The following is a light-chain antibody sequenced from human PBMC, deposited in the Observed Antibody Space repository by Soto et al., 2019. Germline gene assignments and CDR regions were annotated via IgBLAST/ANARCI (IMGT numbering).Light chain of an antibody. CDR2: QDT. J-gene: IGLJ2*01. CDR1: KLGDKY. CDR3: QAWDSSTVV. V-gene: IGLV3-1*01. Sequence: SYELTQPPSVSVSPGQTASITCSGDKLGDKYVCWYQQKPGQSPVLVIYQDTKRPSGIPERFSGSNSGNTATLTVSGTQATDEAGYYCQAWDSSTVVFGGGTKVTVL.